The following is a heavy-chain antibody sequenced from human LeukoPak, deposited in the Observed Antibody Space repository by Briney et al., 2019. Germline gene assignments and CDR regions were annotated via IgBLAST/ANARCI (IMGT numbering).Heavy chain of an antibody. J-gene: IGHJ4*02. Sequence: SETLSLTCTVSGDSISRSTYYWAWIRQPPGKGLEWIGSVYYGRSPYFNPSLERRATICVATSKNHFSLKMSSVTAADTAVYYCARSSGTGTFSYWGQGTLVTVSS. V-gene: IGHV4-39*02. CDR3: ARSSGTGTFSY. CDR1: GDSISRSTYY. D-gene: IGHD6-25*01. CDR2: VYYGRSP.